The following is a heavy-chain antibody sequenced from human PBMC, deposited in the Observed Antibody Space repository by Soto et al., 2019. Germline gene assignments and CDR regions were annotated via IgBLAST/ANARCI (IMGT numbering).Heavy chain of an antibody. CDR2: IIPIFDTA. Sequence: SVKVSCKASGGTFSNYAISWVRQAPGQGLEWMGGIIPIFDTANYAQKFQGRVTITADESTSTAYMELSSLRSEDTAVYYCARHDCISTSCYYYDYYCMDVWGQGTTVTVSS. CDR1: GGTFSNYA. V-gene: IGHV1-69*13. D-gene: IGHD2-2*01. J-gene: IGHJ6*02. CDR3: ARHDCISTSCYYYDYYCMDV.